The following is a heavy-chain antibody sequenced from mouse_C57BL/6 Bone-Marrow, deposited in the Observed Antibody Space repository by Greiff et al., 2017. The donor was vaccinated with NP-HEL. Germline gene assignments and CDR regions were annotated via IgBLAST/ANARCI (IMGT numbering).Heavy chain of an antibody. D-gene: IGHD3-2*01. V-gene: IGHV5-6*02. CDR1: GFTFSSYG. Sequence: EVMLVESGGDLVKPGGSLKLSCAASGFTFSSYGMSWVRQTPDKRLEWVATISSGGSYTYYPDSVKGRFTLSSDNAKNTLYLQMSRLKAEDKAMYYCARDSAVADRGKGTLVTVAA. J-gene: IGHJ3*01. CDR2: ISSGGSYT. CDR3: ARDSAVAD.